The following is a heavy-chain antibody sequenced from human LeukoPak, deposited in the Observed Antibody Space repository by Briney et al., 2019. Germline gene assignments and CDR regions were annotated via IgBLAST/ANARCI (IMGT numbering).Heavy chain of an antibody. Sequence: ASVKVSCKASGYTFTSYGISWVRQAPGQGLEWMGWISAYNGNTNYAQKLQGRVTMTTDTSTSTAYMELRSLRSDDTAVYYCARSRDYCGSTSCYAPENWFDPWGQGTLVTVSS. J-gene: IGHJ5*02. D-gene: IGHD2-2*01. CDR2: ISAYNGNT. V-gene: IGHV1-18*01. CDR1: GYTFTSYG. CDR3: ARSRDYCGSTSCYAPENWFDP.